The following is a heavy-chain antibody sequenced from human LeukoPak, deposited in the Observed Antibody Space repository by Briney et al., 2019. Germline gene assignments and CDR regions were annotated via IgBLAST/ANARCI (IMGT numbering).Heavy chain of an antibody. CDR3: ARQTTVTTQSDY. D-gene: IGHD4-17*01. CDR2: IDPIDSYT. CDR1: GYIFSNYW. Sequence: GESLRISCKGSGYIFSNYWISWVRQRPGKGLEWMGRIDPIDSYTNYSPSFQGHVTMSVDKSTSTAYLQWSSLKASDTAMYYCARQTTVTTQSDYWGQGTLVTVSS. V-gene: IGHV5-10-1*01. J-gene: IGHJ4*02.